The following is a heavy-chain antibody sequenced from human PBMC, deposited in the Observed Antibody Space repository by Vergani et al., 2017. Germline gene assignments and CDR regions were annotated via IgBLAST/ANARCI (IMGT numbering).Heavy chain of an antibody. D-gene: IGHD2-21*01. CDR2: IKSTFDRGTT. V-gene: IGHV3-15*07. CDR1: GFSFRNAW. Sequence: EVQLVESGGGIVKPGGSLRLSCVASGFSFRNAWMNWVRRTPGKGLEWVGRIKSTFDRGTTDYAAAVKGRFTISRDDAKNTLFLQMNGLKTEDIGVYYCTTXPRYCGDGSSYWLRDHHYYGMDVWGQGTTVTVSS. CDR3: TTXPRYCGDGSSYWLRDHHYYGMDV. J-gene: IGHJ6*02.